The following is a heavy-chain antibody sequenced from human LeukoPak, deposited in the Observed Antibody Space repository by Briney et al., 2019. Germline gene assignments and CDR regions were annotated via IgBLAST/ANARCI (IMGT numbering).Heavy chain of an antibody. V-gene: IGHV3-7*05. J-gene: IGHJ6*02. D-gene: IGHD6-13*01. CDR1: GFTFSNYW. CDR2: IKQDGSET. CDR3: ARDPYSSSWSYGMDV. Sequence: PGGSLRLSCTASGFTFSNYWMSWVRQTPEKGLEWVGNIKQDGSETVYVDSVKGRFTISRDNAQTSLYLQMSSLRAEDTAVYYCARDPYSSSWSYGMDVWGQGTTVTVSS.